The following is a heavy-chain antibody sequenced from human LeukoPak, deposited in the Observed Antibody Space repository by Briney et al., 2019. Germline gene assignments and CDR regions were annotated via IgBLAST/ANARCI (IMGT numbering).Heavy chain of an antibody. J-gene: IGHJ4*02. CDR3: ARDQGSTSRGIDY. D-gene: IGHD2-2*01. CDR2: IYSDGNTT. CDR1: GFTFSSYW. V-gene: IGHV3-74*01. Sequence: PGGSLRLSCAASGFTFSSYWMHWVRHAPGKGLVWVSRIYSDGNTTNYADSVKGRFTISRDNAKNMLYLQMNSLRAEDTAVYYCARDQGSTSRGIDYWGQGTLVTVSS.